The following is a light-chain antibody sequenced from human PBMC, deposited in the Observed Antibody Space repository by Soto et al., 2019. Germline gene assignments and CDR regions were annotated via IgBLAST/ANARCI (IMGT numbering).Light chain of an antibody. J-gene: IGLJ1*01. CDR1: SSDIGGYKD. CDR3: CSYRSGTSPYYV. CDR2: EVS. V-gene: IGLV2-14*03. Sequence: QSVLTQPASVSGSPGQSITISCTGTSSDIGGYKDVSWYQQHPGKAPQVLIFEVSYRPYGISNRFSGSKSGNVASLTISGLQAEDEADYYCCSYRSGTSPYYVFGTGTKVTAL.